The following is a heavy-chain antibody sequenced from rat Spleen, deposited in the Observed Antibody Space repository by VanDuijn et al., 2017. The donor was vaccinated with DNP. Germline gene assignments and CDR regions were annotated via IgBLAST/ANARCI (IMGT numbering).Heavy chain of an antibody. J-gene: IGHJ2*01. Sequence: EMQLQESGPGLVKPSQSLSLTCSVTDYSITSDYLGWIRKFPGNKMEWIGHINYSCRTSYNPSLTGRISITRDTSKNQFFLQLNSVTTEDTATYYSVRGHPPRGFDYWGQGVMVTVSS. V-gene: IGHV3-1*01. CDR1: DYSITSDY. CDR3: VRGHPPRGFDY. CDR2: INYSCRT. D-gene: IGHD3-8*01.